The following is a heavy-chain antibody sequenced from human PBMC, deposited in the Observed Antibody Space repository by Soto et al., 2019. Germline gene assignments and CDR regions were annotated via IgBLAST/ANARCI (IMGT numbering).Heavy chain of an antibody. J-gene: IGHJ4*02. CDR1: GFSLSTSGVG. CDR3: AHLDEWEPYFDY. D-gene: IGHD1-26*01. CDR2: IYWDDDK. Sequence: QITLKESGPTLVKPTQTLTLTCTFSGFSLSTSGVGVGWIRQPPGKALEWLALIYWDDDKRYSPSLKSRLTITNATSKNQVVLTMTNMDPVDTATYYCAHLDEWEPYFDYWGQGTLVTVSS. V-gene: IGHV2-5*02.